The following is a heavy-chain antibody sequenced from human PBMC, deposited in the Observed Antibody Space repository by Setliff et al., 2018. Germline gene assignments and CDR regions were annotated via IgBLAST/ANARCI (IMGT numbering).Heavy chain of an antibody. CDR1: GFTLTSYP. CDR3: ARGQLVFCTNGVCLGY. Sequence: ASVKVSCKASGFTLTSYPIHWVRQAPGQRLEWMGWINPDNGNRKYSQRFQGRVTITRDTSASTVFLELSTLRSEDTAVYYCARGQLVFCTNGVCLGYWGQGTLVTVSS. V-gene: IGHV1-3*01. D-gene: IGHD2-8*01. J-gene: IGHJ4*02. CDR2: INPDNGNR.